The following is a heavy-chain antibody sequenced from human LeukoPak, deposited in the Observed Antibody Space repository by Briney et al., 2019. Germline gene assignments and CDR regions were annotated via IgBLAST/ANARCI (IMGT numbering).Heavy chain of an antibody. CDR3: ARLDCISDTCYNY. V-gene: IGHV4-59*08. Sequence: SETLSLTCIVSGDSIRTDYRSWIRQSPGKGLEWIGYINYSGNSDYNPSLKSRVTISVDRSKKQVSLRMRSVTAADTAVYYCARLDCISDTCYNYWALGALVTVSS. CDR1: GDSIRTDY. CDR2: INYSGNS. D-gene: IGHD2-21*01. J-gene: IGHJ4*02.